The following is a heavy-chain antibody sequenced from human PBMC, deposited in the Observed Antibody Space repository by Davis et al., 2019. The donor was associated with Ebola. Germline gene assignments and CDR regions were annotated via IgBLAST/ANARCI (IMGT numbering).Heavy chain of an antibody. Sequence: TLSLTPALSRGSLSSSNWWSWVRQPPGKGLEWIGEIYHRGSTNYNPSLKSRVTISVDKSKNQLSLKLSSVTAADTAVYYCARVDWLYYGMDVWGQGTTVTVSS. CDR3: ARVDWLYYGMDV. J-gene: IGHJ6*02. D-gene: IGHD3-9*01. CDR2: IYHRGST. V-gene: IGHV4-4*02. CDR1: RGSLSSSNW.